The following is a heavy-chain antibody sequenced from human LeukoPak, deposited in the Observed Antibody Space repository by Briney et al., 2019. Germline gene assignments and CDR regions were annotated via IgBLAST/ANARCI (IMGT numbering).Heavy chain of an antibody. Sequence: PGGSLRLSCAASGFTVSSNYMSWVRQAPGKGLEWVSVIYSGGSTYYADSVKGRFTISRDNSKNTLHLQMNSLRAEDTAVYYCARYSLWAFDIWGQGTMVTVSS. CDR1: GFTVSSNY. J-gene: IGHJ3*02. CDR3: ARYSLWAFDI. D-gene: IGHD1-26*01. V-gene: IGHV3-66*01. CDR2: IYSGGST.